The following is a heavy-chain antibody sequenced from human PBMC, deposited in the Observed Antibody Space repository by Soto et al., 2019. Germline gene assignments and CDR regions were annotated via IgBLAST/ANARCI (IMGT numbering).Heavy chain of an antibody. V-gene: IGHV4-59*01. Sequence: SETLSLTCTVSGGSISSYYWSWIRQPPGKGLEWVGYIYYSGSTNYNPSLKSRVTISVDTSKNQFSLKLSSVTAADTAVYYYARVGKITMMVVAHDAFDIWGQGTMVT. CDR2: IYYSGST. CDR3: ARVGKITMMVVAHDAFDI. J-gene: IGHJ3*02. CDR1: GGSISSYY. D-gene: IGHD3-22*01.